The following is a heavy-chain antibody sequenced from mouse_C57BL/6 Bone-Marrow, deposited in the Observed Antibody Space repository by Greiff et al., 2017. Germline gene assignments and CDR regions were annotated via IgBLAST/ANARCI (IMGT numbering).Heavy chain of an antibody. D-gene: IGHD1-1*01. CDR2: INPNYGTT. V-gene: IGHV1-39*01. CDR1: GYSFTDYN. Sequence: EVQGVESGPELVKPGASVKISCKASGYSFTDYNMNWVKQSNGKSLEWIGVINPNYGTTSYNQKFKGKATLTVDQSSSTAYMQLNSLTSEDSAVYYCARQITTVVATRSYFDYWGQGTTLTVSS. CDR3: ARQITTVVATRSYFDY. J-gene: IGHJ2*01.